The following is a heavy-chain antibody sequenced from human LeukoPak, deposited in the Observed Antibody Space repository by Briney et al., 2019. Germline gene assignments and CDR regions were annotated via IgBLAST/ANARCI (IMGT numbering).Heavy chain of an antibody. J-gene: IGHJ5*02. CDR2: VHNVGST. Sequence: SETLSLTCTVSGVSTTNGIYYWAWIRQPPGKGLEWIGSVHNVGSTYYNLSLRSRVTMSIDTSKNQFSLKLSSVTAADTAVYYCAGDPLSEWAFDPWGQGTLVTVSS. CDR1: GVSTTNGIYY. CDR3: AGDPLSEWAFDP. D-gene: IGHD3-3*01. V-gene: IGHV4-39*01.